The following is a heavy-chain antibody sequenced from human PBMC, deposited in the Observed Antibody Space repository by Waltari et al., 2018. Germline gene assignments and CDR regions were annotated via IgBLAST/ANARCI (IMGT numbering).Heavy chain of an antibody. D-gene: IGHD2-15*01. V-gene: IGHV3-23*04. CDR3: ARYCSGGSCYSSGGHN. J-gene: IGHJ3*01. CDR2: ISGSGGST. Sequence: EVQLVESGGGLVQPGGSLRLSCAASGFTFSSYAMSWVRQAPGKGLEWVSAISGSGGSTYYADSVKGRFTISRDNSKNTLYLQMNSLRAEDTAVYYCARYCSGGSCYSSGGHNWDQGTMVTVSS. CDR1: GFTFSSYA.